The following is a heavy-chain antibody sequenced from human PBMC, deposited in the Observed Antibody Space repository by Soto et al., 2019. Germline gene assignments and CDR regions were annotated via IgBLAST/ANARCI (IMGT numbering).Heavy chain of an antibody. J-gene: IGHJ3*02. Sequence: QVQLVESGGGVVQPGRSLRLSCAASGFTFSSYGMHWVRQAPGKGLEWVAVISYDGSNKYYADSVKGRFTISRDNSKNKLYLQMNSLRAEDTAVYYCAKERIAVAGITPGVAFDIWGQGTMVTVSS. V-gene: IGHV3-30*18. CDR1: GFTFSSYG. CDR2: ISYDGSNK. D-gene: IGHD6-19*01. CDR3: AKERIAVAGITPGVAFDI.